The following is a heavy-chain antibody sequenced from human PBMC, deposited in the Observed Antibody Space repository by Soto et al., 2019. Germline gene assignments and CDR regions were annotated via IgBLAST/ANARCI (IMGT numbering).Heavy chain of an antibody. CDR1: GGSISSSNW. CDR2: IYHSGST. V-gene: IGHV4-4*02. J-gene: IGHJ5*02. CDR3: ARGRGDYDVLTGYSLNWFVP. D-gene: IGHD3-9*01. Sequence: SETLSLTCAASGGSISSSNWWSWVRQPPGKGLEWIGEIYHSGSTNYNPSLKSRVTISVDKSKNQFSLKLSSVTAADTAVYYCARGRGDYDVLTGYSLNWFVPWGQGTLVTVCS.